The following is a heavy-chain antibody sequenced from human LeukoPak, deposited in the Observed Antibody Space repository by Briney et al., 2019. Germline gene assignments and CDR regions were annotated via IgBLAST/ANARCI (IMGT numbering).Heavy chain of an antibody. CDR2: FDPEDGET. D-gene: IGHD1-26*01. CDR3: ATGQNQVGATLFDY. Sequence: ASVKVSCKVSGYTLTELSMHWVRQAPGKGLEWMGGFDPEDGETIYALKFQGRVTMTEDTSTDTAYMELSSLRSEDTAVYYCATGQNQVGATLFDYWGQGTLVTVSS. J-gene: IGHJ4*02. V-gene: IGHV1-24*01. CDR1: GYTLTELS.